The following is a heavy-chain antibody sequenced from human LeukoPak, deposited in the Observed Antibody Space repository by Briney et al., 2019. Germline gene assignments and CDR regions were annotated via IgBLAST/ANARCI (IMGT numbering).Heavy chain of an antibody. Sequence: SETLSLTCTVSGGSISSYYWSWIRQPPGKGLEWIGYIYYSGSTNYNPSLKSRVTISVDTSKNQFSLKLSSVTAADTAVYYCARDPGSGWPFFDYWGQGTLVTVPS. CDR1: GGSISSYY. CDR3: ARDPGSGWPFFDY. D-gene: IGHD6-19*01. V-gene: IGHV4-59*01. J-gene: IGHJ4*02. CDR2: IYYSGST.